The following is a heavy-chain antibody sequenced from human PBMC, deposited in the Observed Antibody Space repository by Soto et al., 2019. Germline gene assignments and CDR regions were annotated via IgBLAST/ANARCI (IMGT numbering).Heavy chain of an antibody. Sequence: VKVSCKASGFTFTSSAMQWVRQARGQRLEWIGWIVVGSGNTNYAQKFQERVTITRDMSTSTAYMELSSLKASDTAMYYCARLGGCISTSCLYYYYYGMDVWGQGTTVTVSS. CDR2: IVVGSGNT. V-gene: IGHV1-58*02. CDR1: GFTFTSSA. CDR3: ARLGGCISTSCLYYYYYGMDV. J-gene: IGHJ6*02. D-gene: IGHD2-2*01.